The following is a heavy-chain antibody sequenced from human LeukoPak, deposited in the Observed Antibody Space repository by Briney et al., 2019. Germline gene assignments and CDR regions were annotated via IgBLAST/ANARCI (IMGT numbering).Heavy chain of an antibody. V-gene: IGHV3-21*01. CDR3: ARAVAGIVDY. D-gene: IGHD6-19*01. CDR2: ISRSSSYI. J-gene: IGHJ4*02. Sequence: SGGSLRLSCAASGFTFSSYGMSWVRQAPGKGLEWVSCISRSSSYIYYADSVKGRFTISRDNAKNSLYLQMNSLRAKDTAVYYCARAVAGIVDYWGQGTLVTVSS. CDR1: GFTFSSYG.